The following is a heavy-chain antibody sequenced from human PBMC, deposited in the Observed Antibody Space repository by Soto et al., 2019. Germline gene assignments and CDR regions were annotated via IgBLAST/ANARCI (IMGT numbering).Heavy chain of an antibody. Sequence: ASVKVSCKASGYTFNSYNIQWVRQAPGQGLEWMGVINPSSGSTNYAQKFQGRVIMTRDTSTNTVYMELSTLRSDDTAVYYCARIYSGSRLDYWGQGTLVTVSS. D-gene: IGHD1-26*01. CDR1: GYTFNSYN. V-gene: IGHV1-46*02. CDR3: ARIYSGSRLDY. J-gene: IGHJ4*02. CDR2: INPSSGST.